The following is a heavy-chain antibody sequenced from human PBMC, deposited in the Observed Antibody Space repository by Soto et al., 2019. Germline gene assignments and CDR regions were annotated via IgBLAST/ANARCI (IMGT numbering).Heavy chain of an antibody. CDR1: GYIFANYW. CDR3: ARRRYKSKSYAAFDI. CDR2: IYPGDSDT. Sequence: GESLKISCKGSGYIFANYWIAWVRQMPGKGLESMGIIYPGDSDTRYSPSFQGQVTISADKSISTAYLQWSSLKASDTAMYYCARRRYKSKSYAAFDIWGHGTMVTVSS. D-gene: IGHD3-16*02. J-gene: IGHJ3*02. V-gene: IGHV5-51*01.